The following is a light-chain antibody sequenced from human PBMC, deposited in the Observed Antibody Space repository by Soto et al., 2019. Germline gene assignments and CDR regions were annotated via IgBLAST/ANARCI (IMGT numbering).Light chain of an antibody. Sequence: DIQMTQSPSTLSASVGDRVTTTCRASQSISSWLARYQQKPGKAPKLLIYDASSLESGVPSRFSGSGSGTEFTLTISSLQPDDFATYYCQQYNSYPWTFGQGTKVEIK. J-gene: IGKJ1*01. CDR2: DAS. V-gene: IGKV1-5*01. CDR3: QQYNSYPWT. CDR1: QSISSW.